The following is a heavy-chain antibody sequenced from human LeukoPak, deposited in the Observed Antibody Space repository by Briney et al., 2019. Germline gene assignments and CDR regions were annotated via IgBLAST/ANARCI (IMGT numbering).Heavy chain of an antibody. D-gene: IGHD1-26*01. J-gene: IGHJ4*02. CDR1: GGSISSDY. V-gene: IGHV4-59*01. CDR2: IYYSGLT. CDR3: ARGLSLGSYNVGY. Sequence: PSETLSLTCTVSGGSISSDYWSWIRQPPGKGLEWIGHIYYSGLTNYNPSLKSRVTISVDTSKNQFSLKLSSVTAADTAVYYCARGLSLGSYNVGYWGQGTLVTVSS.